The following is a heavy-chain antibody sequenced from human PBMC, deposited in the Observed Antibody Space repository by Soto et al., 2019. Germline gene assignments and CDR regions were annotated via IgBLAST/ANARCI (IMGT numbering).Heavy chain of an antibody. CDR1: GGSISSSSYY. Sequence: SETLSLTCTVSGGSISSSSYYWGWIRQPPGKGLEWIGYIYYSGSTNYNPSLKSRVTISVDTSKNQFSLKLSSVTAADTAVYYCATIDAFDIWGQGTMVTVS. CDR2: IYYSGST. J-gene: IGHJ3*02. V-gene: IGHV4-61*05. CDR3: ATIDAFDI.